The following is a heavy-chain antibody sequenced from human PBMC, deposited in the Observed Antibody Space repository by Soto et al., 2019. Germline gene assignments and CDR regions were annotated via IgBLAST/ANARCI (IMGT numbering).Heavy chain of an antibody. J-gene: IGHJ4*02. V-gene: IGHV1-69*01. D-gene: IGHD3-16*02. CDR1: GGTFRSYA. Sequence: QVQLVQSGAEVKKPGSSVKVSCKASGGTFRSYAISWVRQAPGQGLEWMGGIIPIFGTTNNAQTFQGRVAISADESTRTAYMDLSSLTSDDTAVYYCASHNRGSYHFDYWGQGTPVTVSS. CDR3: ASHNRGSYHFDY. CDR2: IIPIFGTT.